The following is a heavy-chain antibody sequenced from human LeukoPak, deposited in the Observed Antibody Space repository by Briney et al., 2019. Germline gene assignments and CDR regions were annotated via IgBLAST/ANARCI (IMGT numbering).Heavy chain of an antibody. Sequence: GGSLRLSCGASGLTFNTYWIHWVRQAPGKGLVWVSQIKFDGSLASYADSVKGRFTISRDNTKNTLYLQMNSLGIEDTAVYYCVTGHYDSRMYFDLWGRGTLVIVSS. CDR1: GLTFNTYW. CDR2: IKFDGSLA. J-gene: IGHJ2*01. V-gene: IGHV3-74*01. D-gene: IGHD3-22*01. CDR3: VTGHYDSRMYFDL.